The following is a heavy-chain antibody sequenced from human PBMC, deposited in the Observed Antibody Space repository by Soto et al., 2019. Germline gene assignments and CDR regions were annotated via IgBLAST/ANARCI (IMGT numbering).Heavy chain of an antibody. J-gene: IGHJ4*02. CDR3: VLEYQLLSDYFDY. CDR2: ISYDGSNK. D-gene: IGHD2-2*01. V-gene: IGHV3-30*03. Sequence: PGGSLRLSCAASGFTFSNYGMHWVRQAPGKGLEWVAVISYDGSNKYYADSVKGRFTISRDNSKNTLYLQMNSLRPEDTAVYYCVLEYQLLSDYFDYWGQGTLVTVSS. CDR1: GFTFSNYG.